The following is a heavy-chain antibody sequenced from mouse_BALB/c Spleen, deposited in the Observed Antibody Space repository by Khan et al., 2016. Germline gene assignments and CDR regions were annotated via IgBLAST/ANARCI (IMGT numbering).Heavy chain of an antibody. J-gene: IGHJ2*01. CDR2: IYPGDGDT. CDR3: TRGNSYYDYDY. D-gene: IGHD2-4*01. Sequence: QVQLQQSGAELVRPGASVKLSCKASGYTFTDYCMQWVKQRPGQGLEWIGAIYPGDGDTRYTQKFKGKATLTADKSSSTAYMQLSSLASEDSAVYCCTRGNSYYDYDYWGQGTTLTVSS. CDR1: GYTFTDYC. V-gene: IGHV1-87*01.